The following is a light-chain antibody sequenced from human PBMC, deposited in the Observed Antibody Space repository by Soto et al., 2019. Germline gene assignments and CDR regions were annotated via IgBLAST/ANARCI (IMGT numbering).Light chain of an antibody. CDR3: QQYNKWHRS. V-gene: IGKV3-15*01. CDR1: QSVSSN. CDR2: GAS. Sequence: EIVMTQSPATLSVSPGERATLSCRASQSVSSNLAWYQQKPGQAPRLLIYGASTRATGIPARFSGSGSGTAYNLTICGLGCEDFAVYCCQQYNKWHRSVGEGIKVEIK. J-gene: IGKJ1*01.